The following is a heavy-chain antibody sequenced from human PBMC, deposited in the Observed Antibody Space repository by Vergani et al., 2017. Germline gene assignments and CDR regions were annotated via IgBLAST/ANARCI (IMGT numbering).Heavy chain of an antibody. J-gene: IGHJ5*02. Sequence: QVQLVESGGGVVQPGRSLRLSSSASAFTFSSYAMHWVRQAPGKGLRWCAVLWYDGSNKYYADSVKGRFTISRDNSKNKLYMQMNRLRASETAGYYCARDKASGQFDPWGQGTLVTVSS. CDR3: ARDKASGQFDP. V-gene: IGHV3-33*01. CDR1: AFTFSSYA. CDR2: LWYDGSNK. D-gene: IGHD3-10*01.